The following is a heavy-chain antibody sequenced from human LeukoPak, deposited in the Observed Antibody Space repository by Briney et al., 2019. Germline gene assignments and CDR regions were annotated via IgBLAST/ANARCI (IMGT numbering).Heavy chain of an antibody. J-gene: IGHJ4*02. CDR3: ARDREEVGATNY. CDR1: GFTLSSYW. D-gene: IGHD1-26*01. Sequence: GGSLRLSCAASGFTLSSYWMSWVRQAPGKGLEWVANIKQDGSEKYYVDSVKGRFTISRDNAKNSLYLQMNSLRAEDTAVYYCARDREEVGATNYWGQGTLVTVSS. CDR2: IKQDGSEK. V-gene: IGHV3-7*01.